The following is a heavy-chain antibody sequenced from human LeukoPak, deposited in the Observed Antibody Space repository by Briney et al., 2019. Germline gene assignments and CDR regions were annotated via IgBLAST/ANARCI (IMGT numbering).Heavy chain of an antibody. CDR3: ARDTIFGVVISEENYYGMDV. CDR1: GFTFSSYS. V-gene: IGHV3-21*04. D-gene: IGHD3-3*01. CDR2: ISSSSSYI. Sequence: GGSLRLSCAASGFTFSSYSMNWVRQAPGKGLEWVSSISSSSSYIYYADSVKGRFTISRDNAKNSLYLQMNSLRAEDTAVYYCARDTIFGVVISEENYYGMDVWGQGTTVTVSS. J-gene: IGHJ6*02.